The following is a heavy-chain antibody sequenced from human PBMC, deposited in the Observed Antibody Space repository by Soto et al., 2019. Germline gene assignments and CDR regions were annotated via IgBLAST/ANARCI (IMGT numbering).Heavy chain of an antibody. CDR2: IWYDGSNK. CDR3: ARGHPGYYRGGEIGFDY. V-gene: IGHV3-33*01. Sequence: PGGSRRLSCAACGFTFSSYGMHWVRQATGKGLEWVVVIWYDGSNKYYADSVKGRFTISRDNSKNTLYLQMNSLRAEDTAVYYCARGHPGYYRGGEIGFDYWGQGT. CDR1: GFTFSSYG. D-gene: IGHD6-19*01. J-gene: IGHJ4*02.